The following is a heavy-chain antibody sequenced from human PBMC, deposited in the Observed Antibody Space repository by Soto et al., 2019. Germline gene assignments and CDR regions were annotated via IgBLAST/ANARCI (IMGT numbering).Heavy chain of an antibody. D-gene: IGHD2-21*01. V-gene: IGHV3-7*01. Sequence: PGGSLRLSCVASGFTLSSYWMSWVRQAPGKRLEWVANIKQDGSEEYYVDSVQGRFTISRDNAKNSLYLQMNSLRVDDTAAYYCVRPGDRAHCLYYFGLGGRQTLVTASS. CDR1: GFTLSSYW. J-gene: IGHJ4*02. CDR2: IKQDGSEE. CDR3: VRPGDRAHCLYYFGL.